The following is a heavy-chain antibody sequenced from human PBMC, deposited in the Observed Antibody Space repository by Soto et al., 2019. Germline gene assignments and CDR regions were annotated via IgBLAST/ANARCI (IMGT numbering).Heavy chain of an antibody. V-gene: IGHV4-30-2*01. CDR3: ARGGSGYNNWFDP. CDR2: IYHSGST. CDR1: GGSISSGGYS. J-gene: IGHJ5*02. D-gene: IGHD3-3*01. Sequence: QLQLQESGSGLVKPSQTLSLTCAVSGGSISSGGYSWSWIRQPPGKGLEWIGYIYHSGSTYYNPSLKIRVTISVDRSKNHFSLKLSSVTAADTAVYYCARGGSGYNNWFDPWGQGTLVTVSS.